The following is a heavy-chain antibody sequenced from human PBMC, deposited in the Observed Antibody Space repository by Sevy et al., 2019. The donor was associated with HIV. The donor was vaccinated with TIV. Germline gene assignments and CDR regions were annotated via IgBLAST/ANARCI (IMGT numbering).Heavy chain of an antibody. CDR3: ARGGGNDWYYFDY. D-gene: IGHD3-9*01. Sequence: ASVKVSCKASGGTFSSYGISWVRQAPGQGLEWMGGIIPILGTVNYAQKFQGRVTITADESTKTAYMELSSLGSEDTAVYYCARGGGNDWYYFDYWGQETLVTVSS. CDR1: GGTFSSYG. V-gene: IGHV1-69*13. CDR2: IIPILGTV. J-gene: IGHJ4*02.